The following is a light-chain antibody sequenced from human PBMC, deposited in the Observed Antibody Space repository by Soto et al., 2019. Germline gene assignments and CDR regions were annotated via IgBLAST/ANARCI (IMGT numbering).Light chain of an antibody. J-gene: IGKJ4*01. V-gene: IGKV3-15*01. CDR2: GAS. Sequence: EVELTQSPDILSVSPGETATLSCRASQSVRSNLAWYQQKPGQAPRLLIYGASTRATGIPARFSGSGSGREFTLTISSLQSEDFAVYYCQQRSNWPPGITFGGGTKVEIK. CDR1: QSVRSN. CDR3: QQRSNWPPGIT.